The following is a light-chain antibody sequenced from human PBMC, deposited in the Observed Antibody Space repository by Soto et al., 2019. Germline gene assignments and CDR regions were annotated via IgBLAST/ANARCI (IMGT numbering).Light chain of an antibody. CDR2: GAS. CDR1: QSVSSN. J-gene: IGKJ5*01. V-gene: IGKV3-15*01. CDR3: QQYNNWPPLIT. Sequence: EIVMTQSPATLSVSPGERATLSCRASQSVSSNLAWYQQKPGQAPRLLIYGASTRATGIPARFSGSGSGTEFTRTISSRQSEDFAVYYWQQYNNWPPLITFGQGTRREIK.